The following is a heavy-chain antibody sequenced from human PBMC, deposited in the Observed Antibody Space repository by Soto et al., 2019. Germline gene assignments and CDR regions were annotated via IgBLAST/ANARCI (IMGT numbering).Heavy chain of an antibody. D-gene: IGHD6-13*01. CDR3: ARIRAAAGYFDY. Sequence: SGPTLVNPTPPLTLTCTFSGFSLSTSGMRVSWIRQPPGKALEWLARIDWDDDKFYSTSLKTRLAISKDTSKNQVVLTMTNMDPVDTATYYCARIRAAAGYFDYWGQGTLVTVS. V-gene: IGHV2-70*04. CDR1: GFSLSTSGMR. J-gene: IGHJ4*02. CDR2: IDWDDDK.